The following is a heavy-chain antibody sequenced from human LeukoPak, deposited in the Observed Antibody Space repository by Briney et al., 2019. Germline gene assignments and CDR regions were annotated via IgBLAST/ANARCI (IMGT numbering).Heavy chain of an antibody. CDR2: IYYSGST. CDR1: GDSISSYY. V-gene: IGHV4-59*01. CDR3: ARDRSLGIIDY. D-gene: IGHD3-16*01. Sequence: SETLSLTCIVSGDSISSYYWSWIRQPPGKGLEWIGYIYYSGSTNYNPSLKSRVTISVDASKNHFSLKLSSVTAADTAVYYCARDRSLGIIDYWGQGTPVTVSP. J-gene: IGHJ4*02.